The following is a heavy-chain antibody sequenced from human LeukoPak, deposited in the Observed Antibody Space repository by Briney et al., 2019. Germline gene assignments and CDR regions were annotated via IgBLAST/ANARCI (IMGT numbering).Heavy chain of an antibody. CDR2: ISSSGSTI. CDR3: AREFRSYPDY. J-gene: IGHJ4*02. D-gene: IGHD1-26*01. CDR1: GFTFSSYE. V-gene: IGHV3-48*03. Sequence: GGSLRLSCAASGFTFSSYEMNWVRQALGKGLEWVSYISSSGSTIYYADSVKGRFTISRDNAKNSLYLQVNSLRAEDTAVYYCAREFRSYPDYWGQGTLVTVSS.